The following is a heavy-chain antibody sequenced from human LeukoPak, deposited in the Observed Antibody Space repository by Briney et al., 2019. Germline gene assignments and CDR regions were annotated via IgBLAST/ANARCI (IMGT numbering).Heavy chain of an antibody. J-gene: IGHJ4*02. CDR1: GGSISSYY. V-gene: IGHV4-59*12. Sequence: SETLSLTCTVSGGSISSYYWSWIRQPPGKGLEWIGYIYYSGSTNYNPSLKSRVTISVDTSKNQFSLKLSSVTAADTAVYYCARRAGAYSHPYDYWGRGTLVTVSS. CDR2: IYYSGST. CDR3: ARRAGAYSHPYDY. D-gene: IGHD4/OR15-4a*01.